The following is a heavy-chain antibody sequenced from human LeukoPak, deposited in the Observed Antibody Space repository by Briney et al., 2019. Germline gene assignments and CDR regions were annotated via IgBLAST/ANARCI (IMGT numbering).Heavy chain of an antibody. Sequence: SETPSLTCTVSGGSISSSSYYWGWIRQPPGKGLEWIGSIYYSGSTYYNPSLKSRVTISVDTSKNQFSLKLSSVTATDTAVYYCARQGPLYDILTGYYFGYWGQGTLVTVSS. D-gene: IGHD3-9*01. V-gene: IGHV4-39*01. J-gene: IGHJ4*02. CDR1: GGSISSSSYY. CDR2: IYYSGST. CDR3: ARQGPLYDILTGYYFGY.